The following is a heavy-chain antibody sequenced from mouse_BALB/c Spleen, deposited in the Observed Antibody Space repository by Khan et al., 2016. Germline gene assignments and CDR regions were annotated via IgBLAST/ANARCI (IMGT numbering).Heavy chain of an antibody. V-gene: IGHV1-18*01. Sequence: VRLQQSGPELVKPGASVKISCKTSGYTFSDYTIHWMKQSHGKSLEWIGNSNPNSGGTNYNQKFKDKATLTVDKSSRTAYMELRSLTSEDSAVYYCASVRLAYWGQGTLVTVSA. CDR1: GYTFSDYT. CDR3: ASVRLAY. J-gene: IGHJ3*01. CDR2: SNPNSGGT.